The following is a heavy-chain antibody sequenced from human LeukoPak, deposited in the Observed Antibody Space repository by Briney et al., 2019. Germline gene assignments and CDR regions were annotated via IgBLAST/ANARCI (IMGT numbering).Heavy chain of an antibody. D-gene: IGHD5/OR15-5a*01. CDR2: MNPNSGNT. J-gene: IGHJ4*02. CDR1: GYTFTSYD. Sequence: ASVKVSCKASGYTFTSYDINWVRQATGQGLEWMGWMNPNSGNTGYAQKFQGGVTMTRNTSISTAYMELSSLRSEDTAVYYCVRGLIWSTKDYWDQGTLVTVSS. CDR3: VRGLIWSTKDY. V-gene: IGHV1-8*01.